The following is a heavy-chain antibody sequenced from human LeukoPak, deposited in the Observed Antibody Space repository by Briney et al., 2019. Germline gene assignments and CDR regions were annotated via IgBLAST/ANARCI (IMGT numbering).Heavy chain of an antibody. J-gene: IGHJ4*02. CDR2: MSPNSGNT. V-gene: IGHV1-8*01. D-gene: IGHD3-10*02. CDR3: ARDGAVRGVITAY. CDR1: GYTFTSYD. Sequence: ASVKVSCKASGYTFTSYDINWVRQATGQGLEWMGWMSPNSGNTGYAQKFQGRVTMTRNTSISTAYMELSSLRSEDTAVYYCARDGAVRGVITAYWGQGTLVTVSS.